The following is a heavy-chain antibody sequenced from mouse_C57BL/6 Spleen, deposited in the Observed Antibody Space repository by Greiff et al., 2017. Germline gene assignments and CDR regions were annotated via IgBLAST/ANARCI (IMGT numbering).Heavy chain of an antibody. Sequence: EVQLQESGPGLVKPSQSLSLTCSVTGYSITSGYYWNWIRQFPGNKLEWMGYISYDGSNNYNPSLKNRISITRDTSKHRFFLKLNSVTTEDTATYYCAREGLPAPYFDVWGTGTTVTVSS. D-gene: IGHD3-3*01. J-gene: IGHJ1*03. CDR3: AREGLPAPYFDV. CDR2: ISYDGSN. V-gene: IGHV3-6*01. CDR1: GYSITSGYY.